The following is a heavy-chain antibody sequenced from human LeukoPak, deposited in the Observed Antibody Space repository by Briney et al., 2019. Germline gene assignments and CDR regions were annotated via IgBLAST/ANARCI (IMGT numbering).Heavy chain of an antibody. D-gene: IGHD6-19*01. CDR1: GGSISSYY. CDR3: ARVYSSGWYGAEYFQH. V-gene: IGHV4-59*01. Sequence: SETLSLTCTVSGGSISSYYWSWIRQPPGKGLEWIGYIYYSGSTNYSPSLKSRVTISVDTSKNQFSLKLSSVTAADTAVYYCARVYSSGWYGAEYFQHWGQGTLGTVSS. CDR2: IYYSGST. J-gene: IGHJ1*01.